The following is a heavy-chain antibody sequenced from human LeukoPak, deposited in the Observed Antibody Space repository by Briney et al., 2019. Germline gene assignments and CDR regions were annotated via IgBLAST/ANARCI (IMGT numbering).Heavy chain of an antibody. CDR1: GFKISDYW. CDR3: AKLSGSSPLYAMDV. D-gene: IGHD2-15*01. Sequence: GGSLRLSCAASGFKISDYWMHWVRQEPGKGLEWVSAISGSGYNTYYADSVTGRFTISRDNSKNTLYLQMNSLRAEDTAVYYCAKLSGSSPLYAMDVWGQGTTVTVSS. V-gene: IGHV3-23*01. J-gene: IGHJ6*02. CDR2: ISGSGYNT.